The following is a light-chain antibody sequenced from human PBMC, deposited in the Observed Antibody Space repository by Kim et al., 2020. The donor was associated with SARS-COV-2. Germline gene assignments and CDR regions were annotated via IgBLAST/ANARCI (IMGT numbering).Light chain of an antibody. J-gene: IGLJ3*02. Sequence: VSPGQTASITCSGDKLGDKYACWYQQKPGQAPVLVIYQDSKRPSGIPERFSGSNSGNTATLTISGTQAMDEADYYCQAWDSSSWVFGGGTQLTVL. V-gene: IGLV3-1*01. CDR2: QDS. CDR3: QAWDSSSWV. CDR1: KLGDKY.